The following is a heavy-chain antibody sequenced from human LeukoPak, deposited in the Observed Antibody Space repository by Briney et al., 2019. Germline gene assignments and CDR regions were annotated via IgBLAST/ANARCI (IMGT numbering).Heavy chain of an antibody. Sequence: QSGGSLRLSCSASEFTFSTYSMNWVRQAPGKGLEWVANIKQDGSEKYYVDSVKGRFTISRDNAKNSLYLQMNSLRAEDTAVYYCARVTIFGVVIIGYYYYYMDVRGKGTTVTVSS. CDR1: EFTFSTYS. CDR2: IKQDGSEK. D-gene: IGHD3-3*01. V-gene: IGHV3-7*01. J-gene: IGHJ6*03. CDR3: ARVTIFGVVIIGYYYYYMDV.